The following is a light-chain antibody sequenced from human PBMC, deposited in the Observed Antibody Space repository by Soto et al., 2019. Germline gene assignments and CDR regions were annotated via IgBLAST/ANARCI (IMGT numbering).Light chain of an antibody. J-gene: IGKJ5*01. V-gene: IGKV2-28*01. CDR3: MQALQTLTIT. CDR1: QSLVHSNGYKY. Sequence: DIVMTQSPLSLPVTPVGPSSISFRSSQSLVHSNGYKYLDWYLQKPGQSPQLLIYLGPNRASGVPDRFSGSGTGTDFTLKISRVEAEDVGVYYCMQALQTLTITFGQGTRLEIK. CDR2: LGP.